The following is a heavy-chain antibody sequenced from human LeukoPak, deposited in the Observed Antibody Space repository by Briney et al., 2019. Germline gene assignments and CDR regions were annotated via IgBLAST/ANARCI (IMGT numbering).Heavy chain of an antibody. V-gene: IGHV1-2*02. CDR3: ASSNSRPEYYDFWSGSSSPDYYGMDV. J-gene: IGHJ6*02. D-gene: IGHD3-3*01. CDR2: INPNSGGT. CDR1: GYTFTGYY. Sequence: ASVKVPCKASGYTFTGYYMHWVRQAPGQGLEWMGWINPNSGGTNYAQKFQGRVTMTRDTSISTAYMELSRLRSDDTAVYYCASSNSRPEYYDFWSGSSSPDYYGMDVWGQGTTVTVSS.